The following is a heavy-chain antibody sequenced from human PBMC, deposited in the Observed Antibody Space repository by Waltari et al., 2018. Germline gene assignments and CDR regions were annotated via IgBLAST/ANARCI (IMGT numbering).Heavy chain of an antibody. V-gene: IGHV1-69*01. J-gene: IGHJ6*02. Sequence: QVQLVQSGAEVKKPGSSVKVSCKASGGTFSSYAISWVRQDPGQGLEWMGGIIPIFGTANYAQKFQGRVTITADESTSTAYMELSSLRSEDTAVYYCARADVVVPAAEYYYGMDVWGQGTTVTVSS. CDR3: ARADVVVPAAEYYYGMDV. CDR2: IIPIFGTA. D-gene: IGHD2-2*01. CDR1: GGTFSSYA.